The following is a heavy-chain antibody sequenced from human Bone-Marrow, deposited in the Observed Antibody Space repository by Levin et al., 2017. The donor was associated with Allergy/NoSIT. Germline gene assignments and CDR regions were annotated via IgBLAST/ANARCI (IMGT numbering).Heavy chain of an antibody. V-gene: IGHV3-33*01. CDR1: GFTFSDFA. CDR2: IWYDGSTK. J-gene: IGHJ6*03. D-gene: IGHD5-18*01. Sequence: PGGSLRLSCAASGFTFSDFAMHWVRQAPGKGLEWVAVIWYDGSTKYYADSVKGRFTVSRDNSKNTLYLQMNSLRAEDAAVYYCARDGHTAMVRVYYDMDVWGKGTTVTVSS. CDR3: ARDGHTAMVRVYYDMDV.